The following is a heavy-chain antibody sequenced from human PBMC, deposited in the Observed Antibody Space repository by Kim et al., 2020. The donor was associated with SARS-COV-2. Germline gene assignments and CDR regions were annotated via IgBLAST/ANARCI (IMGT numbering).Heavy chain of an antibody. D-gene: IGHD6-6*01. J-gene: IGHJ3*02. CDR3: ARAFEYSTSDAFDI. V-gene: IGHV3-33*03. Sequence: YAAYGTSRFTISRDNAKNMVYLQRNSLGAEDTAVYYCARAFEYSTSDAFDIWGQGTMVTVSS.